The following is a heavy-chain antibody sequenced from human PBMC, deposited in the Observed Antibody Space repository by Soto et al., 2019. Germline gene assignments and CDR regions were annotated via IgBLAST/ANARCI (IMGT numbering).Heavy chain of an antibody. D-gene: IGHD6-19*01. CDR2: IWYDGSNK. CDR3: ARSVAGADYYYYGIDV. V-gene: IGHV3-33*01. CDR1: GFTFSSYG. Sequence: GGSLRLSCAASGFTFSSYGMHWVRQAPGKGLEWVAVIWYDGSNKYYADSVKGRFTISRDNSKNTLYLQMNSLRAEDTAVYYCARSVAGADYYYYGIDVWGQGPTVTVYS. J-gene: IGHJ6*02.